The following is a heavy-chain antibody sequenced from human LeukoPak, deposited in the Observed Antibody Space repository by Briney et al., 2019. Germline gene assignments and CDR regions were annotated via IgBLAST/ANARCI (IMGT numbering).Heavy chain of an antibody. V-gene: IGHV4-59*01. J-gene: IGHJ4*02. D-gene: IGHD6-19*01. CDR3: ARSLAVAGTGLDY. CDR1: GGSISSYY. CDR2: IYYSGST. Sequence: SSETLSLTCTVSGGSISSYYWSWIRQPPGKGLEWIGYIYYSGSTNYNPSLKSLVTISVDTSKNQFSLKLSSVTAADTAVYYCARSLAVAGTGLDYWGQGTLVTVSS.